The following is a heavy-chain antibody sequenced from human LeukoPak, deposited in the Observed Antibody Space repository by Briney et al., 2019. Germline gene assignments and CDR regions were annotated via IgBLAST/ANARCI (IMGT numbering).Heavy chain of an antibody. J-gene: IGHJ6*03. V-gene: IGHV4-4*07. CDR3: ARGGRYMSASWYRSVYYYMDV. D-gene: IGHD6-13*01. Sequence: SETLSLTCTVSGGSISSYYWSWIRQPAGKGLEWIGRIYTSGSTNYNPSLKSRVTMSVDTSKNQFSLKLSSVTAADTAVYFCARGGRYMSASWYRSVYYYMDVWGKGTTVTVSS. CDR2: IYTSGST. CDR1: GGSISSYY.